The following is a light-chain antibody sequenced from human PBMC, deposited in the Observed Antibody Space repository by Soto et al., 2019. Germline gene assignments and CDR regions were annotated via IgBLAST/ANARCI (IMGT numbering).Light chain of an antibody. V-gene: IGKV3-20*01. Sequence: EIVLTQSPGTLSLSPGERATLSCRASQSVTSSYLAWYQQKPGQAPRLLIYSASSRASGVPERLSGSGSGTDFILTISRLEPEDFAVYYCQQYGSFPRTFGQGTKLEIK. CDR1: QSVTSSY. CDR2: SAS. CDR3: QQYGSFPRT. J-gene: IGKJ2*01.